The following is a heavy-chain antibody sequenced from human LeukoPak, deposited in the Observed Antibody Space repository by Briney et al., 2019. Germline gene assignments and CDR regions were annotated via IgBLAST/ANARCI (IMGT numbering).Heavy chain of an antibody. CDR1: GYTFTSYA. CDR3: ARDLTALDYGDYYNWFAP. J-gene: IGHJ5*02. V-gene: IGHV1-3*01. CDR2: INAGNGNT. D-gene: IGHD4-17*01. Sequence: ASVKVSCKASGYTFTSYAMHWVRHAPGQRLEWMGWINAGNGNTKYSQKFQGRGTITRDTSASTAYMELRSLRSEDTAVYYCARDLTALDYGDYYNWFAPWGQGTLVTVSS.